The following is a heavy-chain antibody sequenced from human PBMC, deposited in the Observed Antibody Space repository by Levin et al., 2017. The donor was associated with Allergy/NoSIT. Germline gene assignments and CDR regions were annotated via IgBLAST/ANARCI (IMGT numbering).Heavy chain of an antibody. CDR3: AKSHGDSYGYDTWYFYGMDV. CDR2: ISYDGGKK. J-gene: IGHJ6*02. V-gene: IGHV3-30*18. Sequence: LSLTCAASGFTFRGYAIHWVRPAPGKGLEWVAGISYDGGKKHYTDSVKGRFTISRDNSKNTLFLQMNSVRAEDTAVYYCAKSHGDSYGYDTWYFYGMDVWGQGTTVTVSS. D-gene: IGHD5-18*01. CDR1: GFTFRGYA.